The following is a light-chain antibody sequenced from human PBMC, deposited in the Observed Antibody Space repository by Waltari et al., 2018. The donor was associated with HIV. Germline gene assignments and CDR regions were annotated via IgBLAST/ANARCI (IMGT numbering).Light chain of an antibody. Sequence: QSALTQPPSASGSPGQSVTISCAGSTSDIGTYNYVSWYQQPPGHAPKLFIYEVNKRPVGVPDRFSGSKSVNTASMTVSGLQTGDEGDYYCASYAGSRPFVFGSGTKVTVV. CDR1: TSDIGTYNY. J-gene: IGLJ1*01. V-gene: IGLV2-8*01. CDR3: ASYAGSRPFV. CDR2: EVN.